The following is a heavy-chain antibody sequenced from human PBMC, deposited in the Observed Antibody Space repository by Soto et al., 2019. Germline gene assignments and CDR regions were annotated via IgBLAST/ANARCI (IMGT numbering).Heavy chain of an antibody. CDR1: GASISRSSYY. CDR2: IYYSGST. Sequence: PSETLSLTCTVSGASISRSSYYWGWIRQPPGKGLDWIGTIYYSGSTSYNPSLKSRVTISADTSKNQFSLKLTSVTAADTAVYYCVRGEPMDYGPGSFYTWGQGTLVTVSS. D-gene: IGHD3-10*01. J-gene: IGHJ5*02. V-gene: IGHV4-39*01. CDR3: VRGEPMDYGPGSFYT.